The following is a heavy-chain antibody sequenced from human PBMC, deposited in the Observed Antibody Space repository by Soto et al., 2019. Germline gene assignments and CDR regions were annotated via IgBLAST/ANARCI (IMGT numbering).Heavy chain of an antibody. J-gene: IGHJ6*02. Sequence: ISSKASGYTLRRQLLIGMRQVTEKGLEWLGSMDPNNGDTAVAQKFHGRVTMTRETTINTDYMEVSSLRSEDRVVYYCARGGLYCNATSCHYSGTAFWGQGTTVTVSS. CDR3: ARGGLYCNATSCHYSGTAF. CDR1: GYTLRRQL. D-gene: IGHD2-2*01. CDR2: MDPNNGDT. V-gene: IGHV1-8*01.